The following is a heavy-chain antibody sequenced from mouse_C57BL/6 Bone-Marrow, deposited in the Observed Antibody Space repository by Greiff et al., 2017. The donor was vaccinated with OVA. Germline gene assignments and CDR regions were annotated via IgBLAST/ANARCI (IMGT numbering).Heavy chain of an antibody. CDR3: AREGVLPWYFDV. Sequence: EVHLVESGPGLVKPSQSLSLTCSVTGSSITSGYYWNWIRQFPGNKLEWMGYISYDGSNNYNPSLKNRISITRDTSKNQFFLKLNSVTTEDTATYYCAREGVLPWYFDVWGTGTTVTVSS. V-gene: IGHV3-6*01. D-gene: IGHD2-14*01. CDR2: ISYDGSN. J-gene: IGHJ1*03. CDR1: GSSITSGYY.